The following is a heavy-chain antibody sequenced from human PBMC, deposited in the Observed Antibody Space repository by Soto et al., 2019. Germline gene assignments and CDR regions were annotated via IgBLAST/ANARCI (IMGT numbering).Heavy chain of an antibody. J-gene: IGHJ4*02. CDR1: GFTFSNYA. CDR3: ARVGLLGYCSGGSWYGGDDY. D-gene: IGHD2-15*01. Sequence: VQLVESGGGVGQPGRSLRLSCAASGFTFSNYAMHWVRQAPGKGLEWVSSISSSSSYIYYADSVKGRFTISRDNAKNSLYLQKNSLRAEEKAGYYCARVGLLGYCSGGSWYGGDDYWGQGTLVTVSS. V-gene: IGHV3-21*01. CDR2: ISSSSSYI.